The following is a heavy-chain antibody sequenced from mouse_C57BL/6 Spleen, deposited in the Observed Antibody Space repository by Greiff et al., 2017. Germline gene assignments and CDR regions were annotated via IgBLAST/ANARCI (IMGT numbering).Heavy chain of an antibody. D-gene: IGHD1-1*01. CDR3: ASHYGSSYWYFDV. CDR1: GYAFSSYW. Sequence: QVQLQQSGAELVKPGASVKISCKASGYAFSSYWMNWVKQRPGKGLEWIGQIYPGDGDTNYNGKFKGKATLTADKSSSTAYMQLSSLTSEDSAVYFCASHYGSSYWYFDVWGTGTTVTVSS. CDR2: IYPGDGDT. J-gene: IGHJ1*03. V-gene: IGHV1-80*01.